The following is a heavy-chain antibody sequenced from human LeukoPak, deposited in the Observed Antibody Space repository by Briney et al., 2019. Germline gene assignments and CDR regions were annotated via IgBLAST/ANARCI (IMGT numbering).Heavy chain of an antibody. CDR3: VRRRSGSSYYFDY. CDR2: IKQDGSEK. D-gene: IGHD3-10*01. V-gene: IGHV3-7*03. J-gene: IGHJ4*02. CDR1: GFSLSRNG. Sequence: GGSLRLSCATSGFSLSRNGMHWVRQAPGQGLEWVANIKQDGSEKYYVDSVKGRFTVSRDNAKNSLYLQMNSLKVDDTAFYYCVRRRSGSSYYFDYWGQGTLVTVSS.